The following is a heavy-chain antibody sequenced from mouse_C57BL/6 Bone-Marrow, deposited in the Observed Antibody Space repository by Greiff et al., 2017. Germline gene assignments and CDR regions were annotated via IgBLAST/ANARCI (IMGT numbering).Heavy chain of an antibody. Sequence: QVQLQQPGAELVRPGSSVKLSCKASGYTFTSYWMHWVKQRPIQGLEWIGNIDPSDSETHYNQKFKDKATLTVDKSSSTAYMQLSSLTSEDSAVYYCARGYSNYVPWYFDVWGTGTTVTVSS. CDR2: IDPSDSET. CDR1: GYTFTSYW. J-gene: IGHJ1*03. V-gene: IGHV1-52*01. D-gene: IGHD2-5*01. CDR3: ARGYSNYVPWYFDV.